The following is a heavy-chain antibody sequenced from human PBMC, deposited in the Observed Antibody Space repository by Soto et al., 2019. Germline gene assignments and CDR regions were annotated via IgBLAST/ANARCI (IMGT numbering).Heavy chain of an antibody. D-gene: IGHD3-3*01. Sequence: GASVKLSCKASGYSFTSYGISWVRQAPGQGLKRMGWISTYNGNTNYAQKLQGRVTMTTDTSTSTAYMELRSLRSDDTAVYYCSRDPSYDFWSGYPSLPFDYWGQGTLVTVSS. J-gene: IGHJ4*02. CDR1: GYSFTSYG. CDR2: ISTYNGNT. CDR3: SRDPSYDFWSGYPSLPFDY. V-gene: IGHV1-18*01.